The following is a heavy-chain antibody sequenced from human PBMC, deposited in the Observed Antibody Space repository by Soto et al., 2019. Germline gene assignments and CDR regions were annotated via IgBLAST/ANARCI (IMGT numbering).Heavy chain of an antibody. CDR1: GFTFSSNA. V-gene: IGHV3-30-3*01. Sequence: QVQLVESGGGVVQPGRSLRLSCAASGFTFSSNAMHWVRQAPGKGLEWVAVISYDGSDTYYAGSVKGRFTISRDNSKKTLYLQMNSLRAEDTAVYYCARDRLVRGLITYYFDYCGQGTPVTVSS. CDR3: ARDRLVRGLITYYFDY. J-gene: IGHJ4*02. CDR2: ISYDGSDT. D-gene: IGHD3-10*01.